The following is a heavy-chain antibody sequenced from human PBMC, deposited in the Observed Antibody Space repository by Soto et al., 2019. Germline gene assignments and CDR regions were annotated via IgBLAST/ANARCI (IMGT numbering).Heavy chain of an antibody. D-gene: IGHD2-21*02. J-gene: IGHJ5*02. CDR1: GYSFTNYY. CDR2: INAGGGYT. Sequence: GASVKVSCKASGYSFTNYYMHWVRQAPGQGLEWMGTINAGGGYTTYAQRFQGRVTMTRDTSTSTVSMELSSLRYEDTALYYCTRGGAIGAVTAPFDLWG. V-gene: IGHV1-46*01. CDR3: TRGGAIGAVTAPFDL.